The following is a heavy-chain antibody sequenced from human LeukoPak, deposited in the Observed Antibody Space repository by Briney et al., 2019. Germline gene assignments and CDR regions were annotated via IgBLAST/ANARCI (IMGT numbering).Heavy chain of an antibody. Sequence: GASVKVSCKASGGTFSSYAISWVRQAPGQGLEWMGGIIPIFGTANYAQKFQGRVTTTADESTSTAYMVLSSLGSEDTAVYCCARGYYYGSGSYSPLFDPWGQGTLVTVSS. D-gene: IGHD3-10*01. CDR2: IIPIFGTA. CDR1: GGTFSSYA. J-gene: IGHJ5*02. V-gene: IGHV1-69*13. CDR3: ARGYYYGSGSYSPLFDP.